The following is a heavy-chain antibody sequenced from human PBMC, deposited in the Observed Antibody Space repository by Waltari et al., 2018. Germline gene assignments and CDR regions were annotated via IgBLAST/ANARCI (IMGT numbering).Heavy chain of an antibody. Sequence: QVQLVQSGAEVKKPGASVKDSCKASGYTFTSYYMHWVRQAPGQGLEWMGIINPSGRSKSYAKKFKGRGTMTRDTARDTVYMELSSLRLEDTAGYDCATLGGYVSSGEFDYWGEGTLVTVSA. CDR1: GYTFTSYY. V-gene: IGHV1-46*01. D-gene: IGHD3-22*01. J-gene: IGHJ4*02. CDR3: ATLGGYVSSGEFDY. CDR2: INPSGRSK.